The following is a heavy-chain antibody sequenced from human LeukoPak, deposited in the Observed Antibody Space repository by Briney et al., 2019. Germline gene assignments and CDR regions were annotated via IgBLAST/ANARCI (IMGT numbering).Heavy chain of an antibody. J-gene: IGHJ6*02. D-gene: IGHD6-25*01. V-gene: IGHV1-46*01. Sequence: ASVKVSCKASGYTFTSYYMHWVRQAPGQGLEWMGIINPSGGSTSYAQKFQGRVTMTRDTSTSTVYMELSSLRSDDTAVYYCARDRSGGIFRSGGYYYGMDVWGQGTTVTVSS. CDR3: ARDRSGGIFRSGGYYYGMDV. CDR1: GYTFTSYY. CDR2: INPSGGST.